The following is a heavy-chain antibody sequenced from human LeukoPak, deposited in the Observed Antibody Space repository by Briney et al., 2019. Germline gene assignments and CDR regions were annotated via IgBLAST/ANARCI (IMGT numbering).Heavy chain of an antibody. CDR1: GGTFSSYA. V-gene: IGHV1-69*13. J-gene: IGHJ5*02. CDR3: ASGYSCGYQNWFDP. Sequence: SVKVSCTASGGTFSSYAISWVRQAPGQGLEWMGGIIPIFGTANYAQKFQGRVTITADESTSTAYMELSSLRSEDTAVYYCASGYSCGYQNWFDPWGQGTLVTVSS. D-gene: IGHD5-18*01. CDR2: IIPIFGTA.